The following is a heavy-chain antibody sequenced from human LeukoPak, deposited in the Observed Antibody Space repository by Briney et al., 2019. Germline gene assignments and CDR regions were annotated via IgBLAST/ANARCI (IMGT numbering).Heavy chain of an antibody. CDR1: GFTVSNNY. Sequence: PGGSLRLSCAASGFTVSNNYMNWVRQAPGKGLEWVSLIYSGGDTYYADSVKGRFTISRDSSKNTLYLQMSSLRAEDTAVYYCARDPPAVRTNTYAWGQGTLVTVSS. J-gene: IGHJ5*02. CDR2: IYSGGDT. D-gene: IGHD4/OR15-4a*01. V-gene: IGHV3-66*01. CDR3: ARDPPAVRTNTYA.